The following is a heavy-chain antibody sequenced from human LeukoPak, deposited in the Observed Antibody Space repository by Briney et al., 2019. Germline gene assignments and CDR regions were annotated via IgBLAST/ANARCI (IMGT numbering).Heavy chain of an antibody. CDR3: AKYYYDSSGYQYYFDY. D-gene: IGHD3-22*01. CDR2: IYPGDSDT. V-gene: IGHV5-51*01. J-gene: IGHJ4*02. CDR1: GYSFTSYW. Sequence: GESLKISCKGSGYSFTSYWIGWVREMPGKGLEWMGIIYPGDSDTRYSPSFQGQVTISADKSISTAYLQWSSLEASDTAMYYCAKYYYDSSGYQYYFDYWGQGTLVTVSS.